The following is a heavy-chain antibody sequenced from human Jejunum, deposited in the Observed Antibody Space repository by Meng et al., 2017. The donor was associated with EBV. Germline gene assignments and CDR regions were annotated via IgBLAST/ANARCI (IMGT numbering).Heavy chain of an antibody. CDR3: ARDRETYSSSQADY. CDR2: ISSSSSYI. V-gene: IGHV3-21*06. D-gene: IGHD6-6*01. CDR1: GFTFSTYT. J-gene: IGHJ4*02. Sequence: EVQLVESGGXLVEPGXSLRLSCAASGFTFSTYTMNWVRQAPGKGLEWVSSISSSSSYIYYADSVKGRFTISRDNAKNSLFLQMNSLRAEDTAVYYCARDRETYSSSQADYWGQGTLVTVSS.